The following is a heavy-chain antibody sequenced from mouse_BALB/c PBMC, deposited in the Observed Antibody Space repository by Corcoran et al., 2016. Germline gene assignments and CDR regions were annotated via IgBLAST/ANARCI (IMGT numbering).Heavy chain of an antibody. J-gene: IGHJ2*01. CDR3: ARWSSNYGYYFDS. D-gene: IGHD2-5*01. CDR1: GYTFTNYG. CDR2: INTYTGEP. V-gene: IGHV9-3-1*01. Sequence: QIQLVQSGPELKKPGETVKISCKASGYTFTNYGMNWVKQAPGKGLKWMGWINTYTGEPTYADDFKGRFAFSLETSASTAYLQINNPKNEDTATYFCARWSSNYGYYFDSWGQGTTLTVSS.